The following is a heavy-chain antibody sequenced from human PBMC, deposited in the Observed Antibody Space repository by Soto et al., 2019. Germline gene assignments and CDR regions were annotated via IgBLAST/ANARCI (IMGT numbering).Heavy chain of an antibody. V-gene: IGHV4-34*01. CDR3: ARGGGYCSGGSCYSPVYMDV. D-gene: IGHD2-15*01. J-gene: IGHJ6*03. CDR1: GGSFTGGD. Sequence: SETRSLSSAVYGGSFTGGDWIWIRQPPGKGLEWIGEINHSGSTNYNPSLKSRVTISVDTSKNQFSLKLSSVTAADTAVYYCARGGGYCSGGSCYSPVYMDVWGKGTTVT. CDR2: INHSGST.